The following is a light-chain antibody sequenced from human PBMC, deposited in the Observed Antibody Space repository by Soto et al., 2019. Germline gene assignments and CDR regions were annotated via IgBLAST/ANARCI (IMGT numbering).Light chain of an antibody. Sequence: EIVLTQSPGTLSLSPGERATLSCRASQSVSSNLAWYQQKPGQAPRLLIYGASTRATGIPARFSGGGSGTEFTLTISSLQSEDFAVYYCQQYDNWLTGTFGQGTKVDIK. CDR2: GAS. V-gene: IGKV3-15*01. J-gene: IGKJ1*01. CDR3: QQYDNWLTGT. CDR1: QSVSSN.